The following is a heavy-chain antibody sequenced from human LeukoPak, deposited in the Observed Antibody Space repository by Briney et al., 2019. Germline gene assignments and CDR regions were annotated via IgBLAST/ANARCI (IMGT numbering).Heavy chain of an antibody. V-gene: IGHV3-11*04. CDR1: GFTFSDYY. J-gene: IGHJ3*02. CDR3: ARDSGYYDSSGYFRLDAFDI. CDR2: ISSSSSTI. D-gene: IGHD3-22*01. Sequence: GGSLRLSCAASGFTFSDYYMSWVRQAPGKGLEWVSYISSSSSTIYYADSVKGRFTISRDNAKNSLYLQMNSLRAEDTAVYYCARDSGYYDSSGYFRLDAFDIWGQGTMVTVSS.